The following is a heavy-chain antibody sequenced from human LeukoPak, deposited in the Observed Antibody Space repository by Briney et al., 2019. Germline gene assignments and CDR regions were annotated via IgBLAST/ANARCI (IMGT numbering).Heavy chain of an antibody. J-gene: IGHJ4*02. V-gene: IGHV3-23*01. Sequence: PGGSLRLSCAVSGVTLSNYGMSWVRQAPGKGLEWVAGISGSGGSTNYAESVKCRFTISRDNRKNTLFLQMNSLRAEDTAVYFCAKRGVVIRVILVGFHKEAYYFDSWGQGALVTVSS. D-gene: IGHD3-22*01. CDR1: GVTLSNYG. CDR3: AKRGVVIRVILVGFHKEAYYFDS. CDR2: ISGSGGST.